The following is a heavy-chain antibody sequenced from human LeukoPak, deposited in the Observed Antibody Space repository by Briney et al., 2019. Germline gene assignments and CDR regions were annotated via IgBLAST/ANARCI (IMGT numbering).Heavy chain of an antibody. J-gene: IGHJ3*02. Sequence: SETLSLTCTVSGGSISSRNYYWGWIRQPPGKGLEWIGSTYYSGSTYYNPSLKSRVTISVDTSKNQFSLRLSSVTAADTAVYYCARASITRVAFDIWGQGTMVTVSS. CDR2: TYYSGST. CDR3: ARASITRVAFDI. CDR1: GGSISSRNYY. D-gene: IGHD3-10*01. V-gene: IGHV4-39*07.